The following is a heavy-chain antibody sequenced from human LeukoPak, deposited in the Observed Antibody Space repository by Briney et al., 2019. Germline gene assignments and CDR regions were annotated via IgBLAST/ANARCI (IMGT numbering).Heavy chain of an antibody. CDR1: GFTFSDYA. V-gene: IGHV3-48*01. Sequence: GGSLRLSCAGSGFTFSDYAINWVRQAPGKGLEWVSYISSTGNTILYADSVKGRFTISRDNSKYTVYLEMNSLRVEDTAMYYCSKERPEEYYASGSYFDYWGQGTLVTVSS. D-gene: IGHD3-10*01. CDR3: SKERPEEYYASGSYFDY. CDR2: ISSTGNTI. J-gene: IGHJ4*02.